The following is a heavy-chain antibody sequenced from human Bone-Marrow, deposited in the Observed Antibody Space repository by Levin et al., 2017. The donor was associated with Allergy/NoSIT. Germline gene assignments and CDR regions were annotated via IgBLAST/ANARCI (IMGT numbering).Heavy chain of an antibody. J-gene: IGHJ6*02. Sequence: MSSETLSLTCAVSDGSISSHSWWTWVRQPPGKGLEWIGEVAHNGSTNYSPSLKSRVNISVDKSKNQFSLRVTSVTAADTAVYYCARGDDFYHGIDVWGQGTTVTVSS. CDR1: DGSISSHSW. CDR3: ARGDDFYHGIDV. CDR2: VAHNGST. V-gene: IGHV4-4*02.